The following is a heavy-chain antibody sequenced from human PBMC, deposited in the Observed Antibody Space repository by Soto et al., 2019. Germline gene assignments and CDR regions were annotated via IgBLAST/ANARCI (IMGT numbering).Heavy chain of an antibody. CDR1: GGSISSSSYY. D-gene: IGHD3-3*01. Sequence: PSETLSLTCTVSGGSISSSSYYWGWIRQPPGKGLEWIGSIYYSGSTYYNPSLKSRVTISVDTSKNQFSLKLSSVTAADTAVYYCARLGLDFWSGSPPGWFDPWGPGTLVTVS. CDR2: IYYSGST. V-gene: IGHV4-39*01. J-gene: IGHJ5*02. CDR3: ARLGLDFWSGSPPGWFDP.